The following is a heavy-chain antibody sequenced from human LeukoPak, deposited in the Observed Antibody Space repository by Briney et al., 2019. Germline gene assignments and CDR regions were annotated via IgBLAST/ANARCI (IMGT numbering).Heavy chain of an antibody. CDR3: ARQAGATADYFDY. D-gene: IGHD1-26*01. J-gene: IGHJ4*02. Sequence: PGGSLRLSCAASGFTFSSYGMNWVRQAPGKGLEWVSYISSSSSTIYYADSVKGRFTISRDNAKNSLYLQMNSLRAEDTAVYYCARQAGATADYFDYWGQGTLITVSS. CDR1: GFTFSSYG. V-gene: IGHV3-48*04. CDR2: ISSSSSTI.